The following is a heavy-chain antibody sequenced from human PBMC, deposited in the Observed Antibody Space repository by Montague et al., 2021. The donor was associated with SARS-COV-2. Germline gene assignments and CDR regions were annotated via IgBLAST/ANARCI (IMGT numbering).Heavy chain of an antibody. J-gene: IGHJ4*02. Sequence: SETLSLTCAVYGGSFRGYYWSWIRQPPGKGLEWIGEINHSGSTNYNPSLKSRVTISVDTSKNQFSLKLSSVTAADTAVYYCASFPSGYYDSSGYHIWGQGTLVTVSS. CDR3: ASFPSGYYDSSGYHI. D-gene: IGHD3-22*01. V-gene: IGHV4-34*01. CDR1: GGSFRGYY. CDR2: INHSGST.